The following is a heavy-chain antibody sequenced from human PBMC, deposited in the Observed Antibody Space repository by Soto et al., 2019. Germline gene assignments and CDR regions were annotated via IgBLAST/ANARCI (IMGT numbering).Heavy chain of an antibody. J-gene: IGHJ6*02. V-gene: IGHV3-48*02. CDR3: ARSNGMDV. CDR1: GFTFSNYD. CDR2: ITRSSSTI. Sequence: PGGSLRLSCVASGFTFSNYDINWVRQAPGKGLEWLSYITRSSSTIYFADSVKGRFTISRDNAKNSLYLQMNSLRDEDTAVYYCARSNGMDVWGQGTTVTVS.